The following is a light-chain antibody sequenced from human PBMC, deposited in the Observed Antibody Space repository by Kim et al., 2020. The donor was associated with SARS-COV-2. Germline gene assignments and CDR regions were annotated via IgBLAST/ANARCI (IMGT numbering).Light chain of an antibody. CDR1: RSDVGGYNY. V-gene: IGLV2-14*04. CDR2: DVS. J-gene: IGLJ2*01. Sequence: GQSITISCTGTRSDVGGYNYVYWYQQHPGKAPKLMIYDVSKRPSGVSNRFSGSKSGNTASLTISGLQAEDEADYYCSSYTSSSTLVFGGGTKLTVL. CDR3: SSYTSSSTLV.